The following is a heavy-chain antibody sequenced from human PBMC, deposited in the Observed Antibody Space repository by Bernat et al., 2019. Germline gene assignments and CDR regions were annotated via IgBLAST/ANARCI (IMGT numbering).Heavy chain of an antibody. V-gene: IGHV3-7*03. CDR1: GFTFSSYW. D-gene: IGHD6-13*01. CDR3: ARGRGDRSSLDGATDY. J-gene: IGHJ4*02. Sequence: EVQLVESGGGLVQPGGSLRLSCAASGFTFSSYWMSWVRQAPGKGLEWVANIKQDGSEKYYWDLLKGRFTISRDNAKDPLYLQMNSLRAEDTGVDYCARGRGDRSSLDGATDYWGQGTLVTVSS. CDR2: IKQDGSEK.